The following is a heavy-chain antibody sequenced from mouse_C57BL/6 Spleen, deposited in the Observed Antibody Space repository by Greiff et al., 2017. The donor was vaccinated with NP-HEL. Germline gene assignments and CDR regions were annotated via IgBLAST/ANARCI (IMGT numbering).Heavy chain of an antibody. Sequence: EVQLQQSGPELVKPGASVKISCKASGYTFTDYYMNWVKQSHGKSLEWIGDINPNNGGTSYNQKFKGKATLTVDKSSSTAYMELRSLTSEDSAVYYCARRAMIYYDSFFDYWGQGTTLTVSS. CDR1: GYTFTDYY. V-gene: IGHV1-26*01. CDR3: ARRAMIYYDSFFDY. D-gene: IGHD2-4*01. CDR2: INPNNGGT. J-gene: IGHJ2*01.